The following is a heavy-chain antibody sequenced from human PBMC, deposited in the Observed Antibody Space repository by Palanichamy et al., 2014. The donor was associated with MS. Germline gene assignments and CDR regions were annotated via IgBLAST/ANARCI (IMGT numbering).Heavy chain of an antibody. D-gene: IGHD6-13*01. J-gene: IGHJ4*02. Sequence: EVQLVEPGGGLVQPGGSLRLSCAASGFTFSSYWMSWVRQAPGKGLEWVANIKQDGSEKYYVDSVKGRFTISRDNAKNSLYLQMNSLRAEDTAVYYCARDLRKIAAPLDYWGQGTLVTVSS. CDR3: ARDLRKIAAPLDY. CDR1: GFTFSSYW. CDR2: IKQDGSEK. V-gene: IGHV3-7*01.